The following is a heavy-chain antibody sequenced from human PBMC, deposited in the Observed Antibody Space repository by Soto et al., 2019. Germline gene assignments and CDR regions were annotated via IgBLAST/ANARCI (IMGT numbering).Heavy chain of an antibody. Sequence: EVQLVESGGGLIQPGGSLRLSCAASGFTVSRNYMSWVRQAPGKGLEWVSVTYSGGSTYYADSVKGRFTISRDNSKNTLYLQMNSLRAEDTAVDYCASGPHYSNLDYWGQGTLVTVSS. V-gene: IGHV3-53*01. D-gene: IGHD4-4*01. CDR3: ASGPHYSNLDY. CDR2: TYSGGST. J-gene: IGHJ4*02. CDR1: GFTVSRNY.